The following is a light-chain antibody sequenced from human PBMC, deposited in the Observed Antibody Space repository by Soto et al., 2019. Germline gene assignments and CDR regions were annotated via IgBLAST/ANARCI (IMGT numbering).Light chain of an antibody. J-gene: IGLJ2*01. Sequence: QPVLTQSSSASASLGSSVKLTCTLNSGLSSYIIAWHQQQPGKAPRFLMKLEGSGTYSKGSGVPDRFSGSSSGADRYLTIFNIQSDDEADYYCETCDSRVFGGGTKLTVL. CDR1: SGLSSYI. CDR3: ETCDSRV. CDR2: LEGSGTY. V-gene: IGLV4-60*03.